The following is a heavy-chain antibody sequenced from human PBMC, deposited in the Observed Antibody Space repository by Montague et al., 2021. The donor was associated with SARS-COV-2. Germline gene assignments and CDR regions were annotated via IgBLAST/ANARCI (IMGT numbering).Heavy chain of an antibody. CDR3: ARGLSRYSSGKTPFLHSEMDV. V-gene: IGHV4-59*01. D-gene: IGHD6-19*01. Sequence: SETLSLTCTVSGGPISSYYWSWIRQHPGKGLEWIGYIYYSGSTYYNPSLKSRVTISVDTSKNQFPLKLSSVTAAGTAVYYCARGLSRYSSGKTPFLHSEMDVWGQGTTVTVSS. J-gene: IGHJ6*02. CDR1: GGPISSYY. CDR2: IYYSGST.